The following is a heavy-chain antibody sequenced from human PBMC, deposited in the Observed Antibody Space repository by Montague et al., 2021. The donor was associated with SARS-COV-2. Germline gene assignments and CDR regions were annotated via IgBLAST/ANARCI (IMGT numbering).Heavy chain of an antibody. Sequence: PALVKPTQTLTLTCTFSGFSLSTSGMCVSWIRQPPGKDLEWLEGIDWDDDKNYSKPWKTRLTISKETSKNQVVLTMTNMDPVDTTTYYCARTYGSGRGFDLWGRGTLVTVSS. D-gene: IGHD3-10*01. CDR3: ARTYGSGRGFDL. CDR1: GFSLSTSGMC. J-gene: IGHJ2*01. CDR2: IDWDDDK. V-gene: IGHV2-70*11.